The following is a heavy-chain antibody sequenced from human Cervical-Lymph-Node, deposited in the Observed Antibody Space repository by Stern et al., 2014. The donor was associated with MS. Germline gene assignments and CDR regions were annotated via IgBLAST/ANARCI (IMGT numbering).Heavy chain of an antibody. D-gene: IGHD6-19*01. CDR2: VNPNTGAT. CDR3: AAASTTSSASPFDY. Sequence: VQLVQSGAEVKKPGASLKVSCQTSRYTFTAYSFHWVRQAPGQGLQWMGWVNPNTGATTYAKQFRGRVTMTRDSSINTAYMELSRLTSDDTAVYYCAAASTTSSASPFDYWGQGILLTVSS. CDR1: RYTFTAYS. V-gene: IGHV1-2*02. J-gene: IGHJ4*02.